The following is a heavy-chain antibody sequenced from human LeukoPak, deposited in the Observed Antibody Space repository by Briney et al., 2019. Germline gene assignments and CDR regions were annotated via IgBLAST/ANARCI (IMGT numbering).Heavy chain of an antibody. D-gene: IGHD5-18*01. CDR3: AIHGSYGYSH. Sequence: RASVKVSCKASGHTFTSYGISWVRQAPGQGLEWMGGIIPIFGTANYAQKFQGRVTITADKSTSTAYMELSSLRSEDTAVYYCAIHGSYGYSHWGQGTLVTVSS. J-gene: IGHJ4*02. V-gene: IGHV1-69*06. CDR1: GHTFTSYG. CDR2: IIPIFGTA.